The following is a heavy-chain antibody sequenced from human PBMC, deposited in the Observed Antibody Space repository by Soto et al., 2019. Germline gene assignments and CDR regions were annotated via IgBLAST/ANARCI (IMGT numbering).Heavy chain of an antibody. D-gene: IGHD3-10*01. CDR3: PRQGVGALHGLVDV. CDR1: GGSISSYH. Sequence: QVQLQESGPGLVKPSETLSLSCTVSGGSISSYHWSWIRQTPGKGLEWIGYVHYSWGSNYNPSLMSGVAISLDTSMSQFSLKLTSVTATDSAVYSCPRQGVGALHGLVDVWGQGTTVTVSS. J-gene: IGHJ6*02. V-gene: IGHV4-59*08. CDR2: VHYSWGS.